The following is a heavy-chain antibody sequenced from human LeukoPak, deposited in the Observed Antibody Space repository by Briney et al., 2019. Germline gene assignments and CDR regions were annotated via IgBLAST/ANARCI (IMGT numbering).Heavy chain of an antibody. CDR2: ISSSGSTI. D-gene: IGHD3-3*01. CDR1: GFTFSSYE. J-gene: IGHJ5*02. V-gene: IGHV3-48*03. CDR3: AKDAVVLGWSGYHERNWFDP. Sequence: GGSLRLSCAASGFTFSSYEMNWVRQAPGKGLEWVSYISSSGSTIYYADSVKGRFTISRDNSKNTLYLQMNSLRAEDTAVYYCAKDAVVLGWSGYHERNWFDPWGQGTLVTVSS.